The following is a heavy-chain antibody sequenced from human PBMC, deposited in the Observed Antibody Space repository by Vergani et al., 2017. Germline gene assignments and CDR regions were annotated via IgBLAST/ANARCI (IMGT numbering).Heavy chain of an antibody. CDR2: ISYDGNNE. CDR1: GFTFSTYG. D-gene: IGHD2-8*01. CDR3: AKGLHYCPNGVCHSAYFDY. Sequence: VQLVESGGGVAQPGRSLRLSCAASGFTFSTYGLHWVRQAPGKGLEWVAVISYDGNNEYYADSVKGRFTISRDNSKNTVYLQMNRLRAEDTAVYYCAKGLHYCPNGVCHSAYFDYWGQGTLVTVSS. J-gene: IGHJ4*02. V-gene: IGHV3-30*18.